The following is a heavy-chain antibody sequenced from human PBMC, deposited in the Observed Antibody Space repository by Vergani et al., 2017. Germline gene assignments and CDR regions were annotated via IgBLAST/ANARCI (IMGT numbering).Heavy chain of an antibody. V-gene: IGHV1-8*01. CDR2: MNPNSANT. CDR1: GYTFTSYD. D-gene: IGHD6-6*01. CDR3: ARGRGXTSSSADNNWFDP. Sequence: QVQLVQSGAEVKKPGASVKVSCKASGYTFTSYDVNWVRQATGQGLEWMGWMNPNSANTGYAQKFQGRVTMTRNTSINTAYMELSSLRSEDTGVYYCARGRGXTSSSADNNWFDPWGQGTLVTVTS. J-gene: IGHJ5*02.